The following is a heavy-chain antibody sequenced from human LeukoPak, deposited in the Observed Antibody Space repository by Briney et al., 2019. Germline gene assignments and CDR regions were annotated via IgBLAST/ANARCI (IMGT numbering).Heavy chain of an antibody. CDR2: IYYSGST. CDR3: AKTFSTNAFDI. D-gene: IGHD1-14*01. CDR1: GGSISSYY. V-gene: IGHV4-59*01. Sequence: QPSETLSLTCTVSGGSISSYYWNWIRQPPGKGLEWIGYIYYSGSTNYNPSLKSRVTISVDTSKTQFSLKLSSVTAADTAVYYCAKTFSTNAFDIWGQGTMVTVSS. J-gene: IGHJ3*02.